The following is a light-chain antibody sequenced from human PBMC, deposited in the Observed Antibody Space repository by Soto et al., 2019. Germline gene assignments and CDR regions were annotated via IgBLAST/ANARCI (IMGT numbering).Light chain of an antibody. CDR1: QSVRRD. V-gene: IGKV1-39*01. CDR3: QQGFSRPRT. Sequence: DIHMTQSPSSLSASVGDRVTITCRASQSVRRDLNWYQQRPGKAPKLLIYTTSNLEGGVPSRFSGSGSGTDFTLTISNLQPEDFATYFCQQGFSRPRTFGLGTKVDIK. J-gene: IGKJ1*01. CDR2: TTS.